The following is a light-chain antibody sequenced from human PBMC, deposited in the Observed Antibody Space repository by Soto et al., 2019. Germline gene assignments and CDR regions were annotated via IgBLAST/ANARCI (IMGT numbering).Light chain of an antibody. J-gene: IGLJ2*01. V-gene: IGLV2-8*01. Sequence: QSALTQPPSASGSPGQSVTISCTGTSSDVGGHNYVSWYQQHPGKAPKLMIYEVTKRPSGVPDRFSASKSGNTASLTVSGLQAEDEADYYCSSYAGSNNLGLFGGGTKLTVL. CDR1: SSDVGGHNY. CDR3: SSYAGSNNLGL. CDR2: EVT.